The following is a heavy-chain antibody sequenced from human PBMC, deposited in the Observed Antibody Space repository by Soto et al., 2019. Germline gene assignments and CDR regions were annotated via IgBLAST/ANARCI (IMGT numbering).Heavy chain of an antibody. CDR3: VKNSGWFNT. Sequence: QLLQSGGGLVQPGGSLTLSCAASGFTFGTTDMSWVRQAPGEGLEWVSTIDGSGGITYYEDSVKGRFPISRDNSRNTVYLQMNSQRGDDTGLFYCVKNSGWFNTWGQVALVTVSS. J-gene: IGHJ5*02. CDR2: IDGSGGIT. V-gene: IGHV3-23*01. D-gene: IGHD3-10*01. CDR1: GFTFGTTD.